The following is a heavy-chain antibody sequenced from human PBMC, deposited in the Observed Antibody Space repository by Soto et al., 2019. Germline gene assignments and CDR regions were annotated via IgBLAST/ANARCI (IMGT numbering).Heavy chain of an antibody. Sequence: GGSLRLSCAASGFPFTRYSMNWVRQSPGKGLEWVSSISSTTNYTYYGDSMKGRFTISRDNAKNSLYLEMNSLRAEETAVYYCARESEDLNSNFDYWGQGNLVTVSS. V-gene: IGHV3-21*06. CDR2: ISSTTNYT. J-gene: IGHJ4*02. D-gene: IGHD1-1*01. CDR1: GFPFTRYS. CDR3: ARESEDLNSNFDY.